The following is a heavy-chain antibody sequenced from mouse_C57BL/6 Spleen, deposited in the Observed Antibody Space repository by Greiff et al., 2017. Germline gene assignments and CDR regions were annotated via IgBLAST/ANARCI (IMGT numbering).Heavy chain of an antibody. CDR2: IYPGDGDT. CDR1: GYAFSSSW. J-gene: IGHJ3*01. Sequence: QVQLQQSGPELVKPGASVKISCKASGYAFSSSWMNWVKQRPGKGLEWIGRIYPGDGDTNYNGKFKGKATLTADKSSSTAYMQLSSLTSEDSAVYFCARWYYGYDGFAYWGQGTLVTVSA. V-gene: IGHV1-82*01. CDR3: ARWYYGYDGFAY. D-gene: IGHD2-2*01.